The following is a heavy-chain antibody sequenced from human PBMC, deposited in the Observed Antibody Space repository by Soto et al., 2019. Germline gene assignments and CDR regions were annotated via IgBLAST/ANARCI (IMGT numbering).Heavy chain of an antibody. V-gene: IGHV3-30-3*01. J-gene: IGHJ5*02. CDR2: ISYDGSNK. CDR1: GFTFSSYA. CDR3: ARDNSDYGWFDP. D-gene: IGHD4-17*01. Sequence: QVQLVESGGGVVQPGRSLRLSCAASGFTFSSYAMHWVRQAPGKGLEWVAVISYDGSNKYYADSVKGRFTISRDNSKNTLYLQMNSLRAEDTAVYCCARDNSDYGWFDPWGQGTLVTVSS.